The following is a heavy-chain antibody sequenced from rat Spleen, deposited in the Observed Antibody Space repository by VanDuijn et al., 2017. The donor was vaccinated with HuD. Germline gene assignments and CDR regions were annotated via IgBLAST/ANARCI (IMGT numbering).Heavy chain of an antibody. J-gene: IGHJ2*01. CDR2: ISTAGSNT. Sequence: EVQLVESDGGLVQPGGSQKLSCAASGFTFSDYYMVWVRQAPTKGLESVAYISTAGSNTFYRDPVKGRFTISRDNAKSTLYLQMESLKSEDTATYYCTTWDYWHNRFDYWGQGVMVTVSS. V-gene: IGHV5-27*01. CDR1: GFTFSDYY. CDR3: TTWDYWHNRFDY. D-gene: IGHD1-6*01.